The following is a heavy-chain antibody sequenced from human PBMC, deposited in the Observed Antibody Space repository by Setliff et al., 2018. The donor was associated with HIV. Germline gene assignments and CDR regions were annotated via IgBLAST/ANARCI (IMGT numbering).Heavy chain of an antibody. J-gene: IGHJ4*02. D-gene: IGHD4-17*01. CDR1: GGSISSSNW. V-gene: IGHV4-4*02. Sequence: SETLSLTCAVSGGSISSSNWWSWVRQPPGKGLEWIGEIYHSGSTNYNPSLKSRVTISVDTSKNQFSLKLSSVTAADTAVYYCARDGSGTTVTTWGQGTLVTVSS. CDR3: ARDGSGTTVTT. CDR2: IYHSGST.